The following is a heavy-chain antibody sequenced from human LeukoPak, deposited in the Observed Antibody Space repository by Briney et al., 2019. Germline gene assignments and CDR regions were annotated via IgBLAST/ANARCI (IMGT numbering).Heavy chain of an antibody. D-gene: IGHD6-19*01. CDR3: ARDRGIAVAGTGITSAADAFDI. Sequence: GGSLRLSCAASGFTFSNYWMHWVRQAPGKGLVWVSRINSDGINTSYADSVKGRFTISRDNAKNSLYLQMNSLRAEDTAVYYCARDRGIAVAGTGITSAADAFDIWGQGTMVTVSS. CDR1: GFTFSNYW. J-gene: IGHJ3*02. V-gene: IGHV3-74*01. CDR2: INSDGINT.